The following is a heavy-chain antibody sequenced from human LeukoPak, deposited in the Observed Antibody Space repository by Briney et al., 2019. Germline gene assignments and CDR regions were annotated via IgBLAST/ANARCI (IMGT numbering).Heavy chain of an antibody. J-gene: IGHJ6*02. V-gene: IGHV3-23*01. CDR1: RFAFSDYS. D-gene: IGHD6-13*01. CDR2: ISGSGGST. Sequence: GGSLRLSCAASRFAFSDYSMNWVRQAPGKGLEWVSAISGSGGSTYYADSVKGRFTISRDNSKNTLYLQMNSLRAEDTAVYYCAKMSSSWTYYYGMDVWGQGTTVTVSS. CDR3: AKMSSSWTYYYGMDV.